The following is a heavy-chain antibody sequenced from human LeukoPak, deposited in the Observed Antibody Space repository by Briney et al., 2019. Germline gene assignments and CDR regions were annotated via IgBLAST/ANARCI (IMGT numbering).Heavy chain of an antibody. D-gene: IGHD2-15*01. Sequence: PSETLSLTCAVYGGSFSGYYWGWIRQPPGKGLEWIGSIYHSGSTYYNPSLKSRVTISVDTSKNQFSLKLSSVTAADTAVYYCARDRRCSGGSCYSAGWFDPWGQGTLVTVSS. CDR2: IYHSGST. V-gene: IGHV4-38-2*02. CDR1: GGSFSGYY. CDR3: ARDRRCSGGSCYSAGWFDP. J-gene: IGHJ5*02.